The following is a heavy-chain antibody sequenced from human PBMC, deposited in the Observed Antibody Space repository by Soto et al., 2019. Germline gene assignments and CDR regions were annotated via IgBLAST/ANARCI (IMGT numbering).Heavy chain of an antibody. Sequence: QVQLVESGGGLVKPGGSLRLSCAASGFTFSDYYMSWIRQAPGKGLEWVSDISRSSSYTTYADSVKGRFTISRDNPKNSLYLQMNSLRDEDTAVYYCARGGTGYGGNSGDWFDPWGQGTLVAVSS. CDR1: GFTFSDYY. CDR2: ISRSSSYT. D-gene: IGHD4-17*01. CDR3: ARGGTGYGGNSGDWFDP. V-gene: IGHV3-11*05. J-gene: IGHJ5*02.